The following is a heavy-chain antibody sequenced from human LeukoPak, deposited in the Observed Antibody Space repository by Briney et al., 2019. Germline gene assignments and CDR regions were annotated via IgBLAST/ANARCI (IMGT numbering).Heavy chain of an antibody. J-gene: IGHJ4*02. CDR1: GDSISSSNYY. CDR2: IYYSGST. D-gene: IGHD3-16*01. Sequence: SETLSLTCTASGDSISSSNYYWGWIRQPPGKGLEWIGSIYYSGSTYYNPSLKSRVTISVDTSKNQFSLKLSSVTAADTAVYYCARPSEGGVLVYWGQGTLVTVSS. CDR3: ARPSEGGVLVY. V-gene: IGHV4-39*01.